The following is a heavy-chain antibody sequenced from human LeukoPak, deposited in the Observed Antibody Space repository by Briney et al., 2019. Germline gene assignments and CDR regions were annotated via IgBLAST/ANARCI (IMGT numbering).Heavy chain of an antibody. D-gene: IGHD2-15*01. V-gene: IGHV4-34*01. CDR2: INPSGST. J-gene: IGHJ5*02. CDR3: ARLHSGGPSS. Sequence: SETLSLTCAVYGGSFSGYYCSWVRQPPGKGLEWIGEINPSGSTNYIPSLKSRVTISVDTSKNQFSLKLNSVTAADTAVYYCARLHSGGPSSWGQGTLVTVSS. CDR1: GGSFSGYY.